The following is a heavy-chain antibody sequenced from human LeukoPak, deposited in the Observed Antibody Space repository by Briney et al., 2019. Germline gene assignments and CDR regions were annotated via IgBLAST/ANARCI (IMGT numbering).Heavy chain of an antibody. D-gene: IGHD6-13*01. CDR3: ANIAAAGIGY. V-gene: IGHV3-23*01. CDR1: GFTFSSYA. Sequence: PGGTLRLSCAASGFTFSSYAMSWVRQAPGKGLEWVSAISGSGGSAYYADSVKGRFTISRDNSKNTLYLQMNSLRAEDTAVYYCANIAAAGIGYWGQGTLVTVSS. J-gene: IGHJ4*02. CDR2: ISGSGGSA.